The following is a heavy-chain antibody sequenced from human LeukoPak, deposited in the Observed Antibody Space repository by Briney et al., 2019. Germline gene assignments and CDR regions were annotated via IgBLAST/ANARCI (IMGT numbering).Heavy chain of an antibody. CDR1: GYTFTGYY. D-gene: IGHD6-13*01. CDR2: INPNSGGT. J-gene: IGHJ4*02. Sequence: HGASVKVSCKASGYTFTGYYMHWVRQAPGQGLEWMGWINPNSGGTNYAQKFQGRVTMTRDTSISTAYMELSRLRSDDTAVYYCARDTGSWYGSFDYWGQGTLVTVSS. V-gene: IGHV1-2*02. CDR3: ARDTGSWYGSFDY.